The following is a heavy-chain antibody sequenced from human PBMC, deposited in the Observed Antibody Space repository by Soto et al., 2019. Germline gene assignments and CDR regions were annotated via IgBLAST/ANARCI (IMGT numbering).Heavy chain of an antibody. D-gene: IGHD5-18*01. Sequence: QVQLQESGPGLVKPSQTLSLTCTVSGGSISSGGYYWSWIRQHPGKGLEWIGYIYYSGSAYYNPSLKSRVTISVDTSKNQFSLKLSSATAADTAVYYCARGRGYSYGYPPQPKYSSGWHYYMDVWGKGTTVTVSS. J-gene: IGHJ6*03. CDR1: GGSISSGGYY. CDR3: ARGRGYSYGYPPQPKYSSGWHYYMDV. V-gene: IGHV4-31*03. CDR2: IYYSGSA.